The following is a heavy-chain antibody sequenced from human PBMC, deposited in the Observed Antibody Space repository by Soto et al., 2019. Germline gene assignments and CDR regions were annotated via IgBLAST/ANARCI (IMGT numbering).Heavy chain of an antibody. CDR1: GFTFSTYG. CDR3: AKEALTGGSSGWPEDAFDI. J-gene: IGHJ3*02. V-gene: IGHV3-30*18. CDR2: IAYDGSNK. D-gene: IGHD6-19*01. Sequence: PGGSLRLSCAASGFTFSTYGMHWVRQAPGKGLEWVALIAYDGSNKYYADSVKGRFTISRDNSKNTLYLQMNSLRAEDTAVYYCAKEALTGGSSGWPEDAFDIWGQGTMVTVSS.